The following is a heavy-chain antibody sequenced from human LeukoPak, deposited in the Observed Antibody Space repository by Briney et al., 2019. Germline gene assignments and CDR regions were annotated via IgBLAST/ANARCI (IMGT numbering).Heavy chain of an antibody. D-gene: IGHD2-15*01. V-gene: IGHV1-69*06. CDR2: IIPIFGTT. Sequence: SVEVSCKASGGTFTTSAISWVRQAPGQGFEWMGKIIPIFGTTNYAQKFQGRVRITADKSTSTAYMELSSLRSEDTAVYYCARGSMVAQRGYFDYWDQAILVTVSS. CDR1: GGTFTTSA. J-gene: IGHJ4*02. CDR3: ARGSMVAQRGYFDY.